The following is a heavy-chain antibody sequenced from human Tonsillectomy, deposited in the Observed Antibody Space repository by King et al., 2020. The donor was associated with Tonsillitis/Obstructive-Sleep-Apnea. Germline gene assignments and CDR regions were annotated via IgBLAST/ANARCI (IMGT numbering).Heavy chain of an antibody. V-gene: IGHV4-4*02. D-gene: IGHD3/OR15-3a*01. CDR1: GCSISTTNW. CDR2: INHKGNT. CDR3: AREKQHGLFYSYYYMDV. J-gene: IGHJ6*03. Sequence: QLQESGPVLVKPSGTLSLICSVSGCSISTTNWWGWVRQFPGKGRELIGEINHKGNTHSNPSLKCRVTMSLDKSNNQFSLMVSSVTAADTAVYYCAREKQHGLFYSYYYMDVWGKGTTVTVSS.